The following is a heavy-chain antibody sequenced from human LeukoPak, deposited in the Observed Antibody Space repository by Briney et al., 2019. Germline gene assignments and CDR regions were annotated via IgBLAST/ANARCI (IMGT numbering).Heavy chain of an antibody. CDR3: ARASGPFDY. D-gene: IGHD3-10*01. V-gene: IGHV3-33*01. CDR1: GFTFSTYG. CDR2: IWNDGSNN. J-gene: IGHJ4*02. Sequence: PGRSLRPSCAASGFTFSTYGMHWVRQAPGKGREWVAVIWNDGSNNYYADSVKGRFTSSRDNSTSTLYLQMNSLGAEDTAVYSCARASGPFDYWGQGTLVTVSS.